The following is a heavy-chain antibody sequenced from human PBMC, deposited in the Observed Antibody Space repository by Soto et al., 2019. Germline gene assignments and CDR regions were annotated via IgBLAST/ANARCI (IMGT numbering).Heavy chain of an antibody. D-gene: IGHD4-17*01. CDR2: FDPEDGET. CDR3: ATDRDYGGNAWWNAFDI. Sequence: QVQLVQSGADVKKPGASVKVSCKVSGYTLTELSMHWVRQAPGKGLEWMGGFDPEDGETIYAQKFQGRVTMTEDTATDTAYMELSSLSSEDTAVYYCATDRDYGGNAWWNAFDIWGQGTMVTVSS. J-gene: IGHJ3*02. V-gene: IGHV1-24*01. CDR1: GYTLTELS.